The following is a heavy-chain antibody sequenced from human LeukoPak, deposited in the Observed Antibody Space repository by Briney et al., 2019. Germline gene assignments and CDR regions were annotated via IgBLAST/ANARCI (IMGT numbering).Heavy chain of an antibody. Sequence: SGTLSLTCTVSGGSISSSSYYWGWIRQPPGKGLEWIGSIYYSGSTYYNPSLKSRVTISVDTSKNQFSLKLSPVTAADTAVYYCATNYCSGGSCYSEGAFDIWGQGTMVTVSS. D-gene: IGHD2-15*01. CDR2: IYYSGST. J-gene: IGHJ3*02. CDR3: ATNYCSGGSCYSEGAFDI. CDR1: GGSISSSSYY. V-gene: IGHV4-39*01.